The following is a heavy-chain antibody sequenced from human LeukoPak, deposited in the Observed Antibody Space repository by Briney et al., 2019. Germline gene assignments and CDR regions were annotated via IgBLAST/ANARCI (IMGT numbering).Heavy chain of an antibody. CDR2: ISSSSSTI. D-gene: IGHD6-19*01. CDR3: ARSQAMARYYYYGMDV. J-gene: IGHJ6*02. V-gene: IGHV3-48*01. CDR1: GFTFSSYS. Sequence: PGGSLRLSCAASGFTFSSYSMHWARHAPGKGLEWVSYISSSSSTIYYADSVKGRFTISRDNAKNSLYLQMNSLRAEDTAVYYCARSQAMARYYYYGMDVWGQGTTVTVSS.